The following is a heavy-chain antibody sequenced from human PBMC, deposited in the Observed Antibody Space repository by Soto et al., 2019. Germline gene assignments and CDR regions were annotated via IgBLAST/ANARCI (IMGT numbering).Heavy chain of an antibody. D-gene: IGHD1-26*01. CDR3: ARASRELYDAFDI. Sequence: ASVKVSCKASGYTLNIYEMHWVRQAPGQGLEWMGWINPNSGGTNYAQKFQGWVTMTRDTSISTAYMELSRLRSDDTAVYYCARASRELYDAFDIWGQGTMVTVSS. CDR2: INPNSGGT. J-gene: IGHJ3*02. V-gene: IGHV1-2*04. CDR1: GYTLNIYE.